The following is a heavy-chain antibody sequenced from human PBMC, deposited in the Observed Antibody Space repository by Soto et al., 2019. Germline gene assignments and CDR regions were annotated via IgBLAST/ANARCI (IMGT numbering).Heavy chain of an antibody. CDR3: ASHVYYYDSSGYYYY. J-gene: IGHJ4*02. CDR2: SIPILGIA. V-gene: IGHV1-69*04. D-gene: IGHD3-22*01. Sequence: ASVKVSCKASGGTFSSYAISWVRQAPGQGLEWMGRSIPILGIANYAQKFQGSVTITADKSTSKAYMELSSLRSEDTAVYYCASHVYYYDSSGYYYYWGQGTLVTVSS. CDR1: GGTFSSYA.